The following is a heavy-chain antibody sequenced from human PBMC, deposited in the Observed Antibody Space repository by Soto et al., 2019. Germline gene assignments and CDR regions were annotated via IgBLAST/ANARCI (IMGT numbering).Heavy chain of an antibody. J-gene: IGHJ4*02. V-gene: IGHV1-46*01. Sequence: ASVKLSCKASGYTFTGYYMHWVRQAPGQGLEWMGIINPSGGSTSYAQKFQGRVTMTRDTSTSTVYMELSSLRSEDTAVYYCARSKRYYDILTGPPPFDSGGQGPLVTVSS. CDR1: GYTFTGYY. D-gene: IGHD3-9*01. CDR2: INPSGGST. CDR3: ARSKRYYDILTGPPPFDS.